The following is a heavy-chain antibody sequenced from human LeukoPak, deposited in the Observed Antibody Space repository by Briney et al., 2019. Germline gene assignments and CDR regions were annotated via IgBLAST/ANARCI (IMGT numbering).Heavy chain of an antibody. CDR2: MNPNSGIT. CDR1: GYTLTRYD. CDR3: ARGRIRGYSFGFHY. D-gene: IGHD5-18*01. Sequence: ASVTVSCKASGYTLTRYDINCVRQATGHGLEWMGGMNPNSGITGYAQKSQGRVKITRDRSRSTAYMELSTLRSEDTAVYCCARGRIRGYSFGFHYWGQGTLVTVSS. J-gene: IGHJ4*02. V-gene: IGHV1-8*03.